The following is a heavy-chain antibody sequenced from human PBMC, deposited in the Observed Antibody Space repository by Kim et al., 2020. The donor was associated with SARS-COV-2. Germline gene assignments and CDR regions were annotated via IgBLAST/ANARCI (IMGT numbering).Heavy chain of an antibody. CDR2: IDLSDSYA. CDR3: ARHGHEYSTSSHYYYGMDV. Sequence: GESLKISCKGSGYSFTSYWISWVRQMPGKGLEWMGRIDLSDSYAKYSPSFQGHVTISADKSISTAYLQWSSLKASDTAMYYCARHGHEYSTSSHYYYGMDVWGLGTTVTVSS. J-gene: IGHJ6*02. V-gene: IGHV5-10-1*01. D-gene: IGHD6-6*01. CDR1: GYSFTSYW.